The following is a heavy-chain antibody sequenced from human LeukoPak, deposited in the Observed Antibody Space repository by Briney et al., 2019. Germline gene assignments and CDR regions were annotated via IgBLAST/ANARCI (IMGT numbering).Heavy chain of an antibody. CDR2: ISVYNGNT. CDR3: ARDYQRQLYLYYFDY. Sequence: ASVKVSCKASGYTFSSYDITWVRQAPGQGLEWMGWISVYNGNTNYAQNLQGRVTMTTDTSTSTAYMELRSLRSDDTAVYYCARDYQRQLYLYYFDYWGQGPLVTVSS. V-gene: IGHV1-18*01. CDR1: GYTFSSYD. D-gene: IGHD2-2*02. J-gene: IGHJ4*02.